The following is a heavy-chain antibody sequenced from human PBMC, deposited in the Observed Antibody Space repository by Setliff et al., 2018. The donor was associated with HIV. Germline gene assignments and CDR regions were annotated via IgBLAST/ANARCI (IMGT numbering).Heavy chain of an antibody. Sequence: ASVKVSCKASGYTFSAYAIHWVRQAPGQRLEWMGWINAGNGDTKYSQKFQSRVTIIRDTSASTAYMELSRLTSDDTAMYYCARSPYSSSWTGVYYYYYGMDVWGQGTTVTVSS. V-gene: IGHV1-3*01. CDR1: GYTFSAYA. D-gene: IGHD6-13*01. CDR3: ARSPYSSSWTGVYYYYYGMDV. J-gene: IGHJ6*02. CDR2: INAGNGDT.